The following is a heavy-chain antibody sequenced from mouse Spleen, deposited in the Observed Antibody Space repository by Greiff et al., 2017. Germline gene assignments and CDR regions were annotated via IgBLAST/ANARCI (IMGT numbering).Heavy chain of an antibody. J-gene: IGHJ2*01. CDR1: GFTFSSYT. V-gene: IGHV5-9*01. D-gene: IGHD2-1*01. CDR2: ISGGGGNT. CDR3: ARHRADMVTTEVDY. Sequence: EVKLVESGGGLVKPGGSLKLSCAASGFTFSSYTMSWVRQTPEKRLEWVATISGGGGNTCYPDSVKGRFTISRDNAKNTLYLQMSSLRSEDTALYYCARHRADMVTTEVDYWGQGTTLTVSS.